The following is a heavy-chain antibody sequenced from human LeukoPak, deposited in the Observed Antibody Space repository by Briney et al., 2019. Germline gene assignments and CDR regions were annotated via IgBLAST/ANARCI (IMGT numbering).Heavy chain of an antibody. CDR1: GFTFSSYS. CDR2: ISSSSSTI. CDR3: AREYCSSTSCLNDY. J-gene: IGHJ4*02. D-gene: IGHD2-2*01. Sequence: PGGSLRLSCAASGFTFSSYSMNWVRQAPGKGLEWVSYISSSSSTIYYADSVKGRFTISRDKAKNSLYLQMNSLRAEDTAVYYCAREYCSSTSCLNDYWGQGTLVTVSS. V-gene: IGHV3-48*01.